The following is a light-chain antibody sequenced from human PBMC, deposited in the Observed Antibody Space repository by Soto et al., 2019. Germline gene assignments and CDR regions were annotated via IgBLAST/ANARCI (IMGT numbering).Light chain of an antibody. V-gene: IGLV1-47*01. J-gene: IGLJ2*01. CDR1: SSNIGSNF. Sequence: QSVLTQSPSASGTPGQRVTISCSGSSSNIGSNFAYWYQQLPGTAPKLLIYRNNQLPSGVPDRFSGSKSGTSASLAISGLRSEDEADYYCAAWDDSLGGPVFGGGTKLTVL. CDR2: RNN. CDR3: AAWDDSLGGPV.